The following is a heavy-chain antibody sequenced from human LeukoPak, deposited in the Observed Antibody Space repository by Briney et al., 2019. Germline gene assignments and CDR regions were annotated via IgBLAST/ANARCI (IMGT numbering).Heavy chain of an antibody. D-gene: IGHD5-18*01. CDR1: GGSISSGTYY. J-gene: IGHJ5*02. Sequence: SQTLSLTCTVSGGSISSGTYYWSWIRQPAGKGLEWIGRIYTSGSTNYNPSLKSRITISVDTSKNQFSLKLSSVTAADTAVYYCARGGYIYGTWGQGTLVTVSS. CDR2: IYTSGST. CDR3: ARGGYIYGT. V-gene: IGHV4-61*02.